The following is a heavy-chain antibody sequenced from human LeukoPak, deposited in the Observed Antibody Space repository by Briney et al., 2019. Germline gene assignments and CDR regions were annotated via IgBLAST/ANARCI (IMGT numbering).Heavy chain of an antibody. V-gene: IGHV3-23*01. CDR2: ISGSGGST. J-gene: IGHJ4*02. CDR1: GFTFSSYA. Sequence: GGSLRLSCAASGFTFSSYAMSWVRQAPGKGLEWVSAISGSGGSTYYADSVKGRFTISRDNAKNTLYLQMNSLRAEDTVVYDCAKAHVATSLMCYFVYWGQGTLVTVFS. CDR3: AKAHVATSLMCYFVY. D-gene: IGHD5-12*01.